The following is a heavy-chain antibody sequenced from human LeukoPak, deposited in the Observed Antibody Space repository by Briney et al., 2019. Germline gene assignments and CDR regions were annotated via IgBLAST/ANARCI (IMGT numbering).Heavy chain of an antibody. Sequence: PGGSLRLSCAASGFTFSSYSMNWVRQAPGKGLEWVSSISSSSSYIYYADSVKGRFTISGDNAKNSLYLQMNSLRAEDTAVYYCASVVPAAGDDYYYGMDVWGKGTTVTVSS. CDR3: ASVVPAAGDDYYYGMDV. J-gene: IGHJ6*04. CDR1: GFTFSSYS. V-gene: IGHV3-21*01. CDR2: ISSSSSYI. D-gene: IGHD2-2*01.